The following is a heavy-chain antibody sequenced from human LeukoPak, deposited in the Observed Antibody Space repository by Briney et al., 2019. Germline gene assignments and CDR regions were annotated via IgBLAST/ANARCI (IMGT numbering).Heavy chain of an antibody. D-gene: IGHD2-2*01. CDR3: ARDTRGAFDL. V-gene: IGHV4-59*11. Sequence: ASETLSLTCTVSGASITSHFWSWIRQPPGKGLEWIAYMYYSGNTNYNPSLKSRVIISVDKSKNQLSLNLSSVTAADTAVYYCARDTRGAFDLWGQGTMVTVSS. CDR1: GASITSHF. J-gene: IGHJ3*01. CDR2: MYYSGNT.